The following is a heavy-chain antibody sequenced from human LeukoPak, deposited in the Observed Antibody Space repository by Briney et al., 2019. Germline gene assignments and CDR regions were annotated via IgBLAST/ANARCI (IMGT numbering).Heavy chain of an antibody. CDR2: IDWDDDK. V-gene: IGHV2-70*01. J-gene: IGHJ6*04. Sequence: SGPTLVNPTQTLTLTCTFSGFSLSTSGMCVSWIRQPLGKALEWLALIDWDDDKYYSTSLKTRLTISKDTSKNQVVLTMTNMDPVDTATYYCARTPADIVVVPAAMRHYYYGMDVWGKGATVTVSS. CDR3: ARTPADIVVVPAAMRHYYYGMDV. D-gene: IGHD2-2*01. CDR1: GFSLSTSGMC.